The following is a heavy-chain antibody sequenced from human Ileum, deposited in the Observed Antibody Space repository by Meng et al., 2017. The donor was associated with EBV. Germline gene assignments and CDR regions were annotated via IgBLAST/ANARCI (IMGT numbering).Heavy chain of an antibody. CDR1: GFSFSTTGVG. CDR2: IYRDYDR. Sequence: PPVEKPTKPLTFICTFSGFSFSTTGVGAGWICMPPAQATGCLALIYRDYDRSYNPYLTTRVAITMTTTTNQVVIQMTHMRHADTAIYYCAYRISGSTWDGGYFDYWGQGILVTVSS. D-gene: IGHD6-13*01. CDR3: AYRISGSTWDGGYFDY. J-gene: IGHJ4*02. V-gene: IGHV2-5*02.